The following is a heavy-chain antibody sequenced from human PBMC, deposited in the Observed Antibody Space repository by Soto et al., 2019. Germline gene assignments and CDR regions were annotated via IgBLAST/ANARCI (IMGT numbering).Heavy chain of an antibody. J-gene: IGHJ5*02. Sequence: QVQLVQSGAEVKKPGASVKVSCKASGYTFTNYGISWVRQAPGQGLEWMGWINAHNGNTNSAQKLQGRVTMTADTSTSTAYMELRSPRSEDTAVYYCARVLPPFDPWGQGTLVTVSS. D-gene: IGHD3-10*02. V-gene: IGHV1-18*01. CDR3: ARVLPPFDP. CDR2: INAHNGNT. CDR1: GYTFTNYG.